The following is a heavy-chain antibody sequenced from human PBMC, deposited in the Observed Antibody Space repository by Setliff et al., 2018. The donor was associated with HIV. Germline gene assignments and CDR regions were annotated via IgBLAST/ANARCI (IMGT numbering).Heavy chain of an antibody. J-gene: IGHJ3*02. Sequence: SETLSLTCTVSSGSISSYYWSWIRQPPGKGLEWIGYIYYPGSTNYNPSLRSRVTISLDTSKNQFSLNLSSVTPADTAVYYCARSSGSYWMNAFDIWGQGTMVTVSS. CDR3: ARSSGSYWMNAFDI. D-gene: IGHD1-26*01. CDR1: SGSISSYY. CDR2: IYYPGST. V-gene: IGHV4-59*01.